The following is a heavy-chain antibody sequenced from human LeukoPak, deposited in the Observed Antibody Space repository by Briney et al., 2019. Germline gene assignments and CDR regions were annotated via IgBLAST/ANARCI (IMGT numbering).Heavy chain of an antibody. V-gene: IGHV3-30*02. CDR3: AKDTEAADYYFDY. CDR2: IRYDSSNK. CDR1: GFTFSSYG. Sequence: GGSPIPSCAASGFTFSSYGMHLVRQAPGKRQEWGAFIRYDSSNKYYADSVKRRLTISRDYSKNPLYLQMNSVRAEDTAVYYCAKDTEAADYYFDYWGQGTLVTVSS. J-gene: IGHJ4*02. D-gene: IGHD6-13*01.